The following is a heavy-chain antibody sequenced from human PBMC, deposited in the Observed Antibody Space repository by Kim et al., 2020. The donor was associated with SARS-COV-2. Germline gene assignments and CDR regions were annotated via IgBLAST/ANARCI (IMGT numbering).Heavy chain of an antibody. V-gene: IGHV2-70*01. J-gene: IGHJ6*02. CDR2: IDWDDDK. CDR1: GFSLSTSGMC. Sequence: SGPTLVNPTQTLTLTCTFSGFSLSTSGMCVSWIRQPPGKALEWLALIDWDDDKYYSTSLKTRLTISKDTSKNKVVLTMTNMDPVDTATYYCARIPRGYSYGLGDYYYYYGMDVWGQGTTVTVSS. CDR3: ARIPRGYSYGLGDYYYYYGMDV. D-gene: IGHD5-18*01.